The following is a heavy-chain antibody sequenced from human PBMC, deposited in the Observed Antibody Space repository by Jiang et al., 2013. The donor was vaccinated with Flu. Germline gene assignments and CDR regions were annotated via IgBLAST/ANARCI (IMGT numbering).Heavy chain of an antibody. CDR2: VYYTGST. J-gene: IGHJ4*02. CDR3: AYSSGWYYQFDS. Sequence: LLKPSETLSLTCSVSGVSISDYYWSWIRQSPGKGLEWIGNVYYTGSTNYNPSIQSRVTMSVHTSEKKFSLKLTSVTAADTAIYYCAYSSGWYYQFDSWGQGTLVTVSS. D-gene: IGHD6-19*01. CDR1: GVSISDYY. V-gene: IGHV4-59*01.